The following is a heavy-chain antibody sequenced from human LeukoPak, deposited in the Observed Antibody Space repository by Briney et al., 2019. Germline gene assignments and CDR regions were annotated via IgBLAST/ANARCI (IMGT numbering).Heavy chain of an antibody. Sequence: PSETLSLTCVVSGGSISSHYWSWIRQPPGKGLEWIGYIYFSGYTNYHPSLKSRVSISVDTSNNQFSLRLSSVTAADTAVYYCARSERRAQKDTYYNHYYYMDVWGKGTTVTVS. CDR2: IYFSGYT. CDR3: ARSERRAQKDTYYNHYYYMDV. CDR1: GGSISSHY. D-gene: IGHD6-25*01. J-gene: IGHJ6*03. V-gene: IGHV4-59*11.